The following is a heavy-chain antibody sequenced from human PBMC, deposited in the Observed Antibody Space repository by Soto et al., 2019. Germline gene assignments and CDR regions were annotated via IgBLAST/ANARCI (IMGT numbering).Heavy chain of an antibody. D-gene: IGHD4-17*01. CDR3: ARIAHDYGDPNWFDP. CDR2: IFSNDEK. Sequence: QVTLKESGPVLVKPTETLTLTCTVSGFSLSNARMGVSWIRQPPGKALEWLAHIFSNDEKSYSTSLKSRLTISKDTSKNQVVITMTNMDPVDTATYYCARIAHDYGDPNWFDPWGQGTLVTVSS. CDR1: GFSLSNARMG. V-gene: IGHV2-26*01. J-gene: IGHJ5*02.